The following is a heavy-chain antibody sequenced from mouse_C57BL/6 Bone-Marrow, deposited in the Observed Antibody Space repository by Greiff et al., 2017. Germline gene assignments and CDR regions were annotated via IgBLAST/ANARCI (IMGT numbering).Heavy chain of an antibody. CDR2: IDPSDSYT. Sequence: QVQLQQPGAELVRPGTSVKLSCKASGYTFTSYWMHWVKQRPGQGLEWIGVIDPSDSYTNYNQKFKGKATLTVDTSSSTAYMQLSSLTSEDSAVYDCARGYAYSGQGTTLTVSA. CDR3: ARGYAY. V-gene: IGHV1-59*01. CDR1: GYTFTSYW. J-gene: IGHJ2*01. D-gene: IGHD1-2*01.